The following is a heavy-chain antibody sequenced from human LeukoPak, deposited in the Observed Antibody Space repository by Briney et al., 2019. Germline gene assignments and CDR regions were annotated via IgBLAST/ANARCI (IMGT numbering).Heavy chain of an antibody. Sequence: PGRSLRLSCAASGFTFDDYAMHWVRQAPGKGLEWVSGISWNSGSIGYADSVKGRFTISRDNAKNSLYLQMNSLRAEDTALYYCAKTQYCGGDCYVFDYWGQGTLVTVSS. CDR3: AKTQYCGGDCYVFDY. CDR1: GFTFDDYA. V-gene: IGHV3-9*01. D-gene: IGHD2-21*01. J-gene: IGHJ4*02. CDR2: ISWNSGSI.